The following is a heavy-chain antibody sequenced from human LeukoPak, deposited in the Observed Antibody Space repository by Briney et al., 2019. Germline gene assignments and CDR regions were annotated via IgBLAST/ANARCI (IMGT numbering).Heavy chain of an antibody. CDR2: INQDGSEN. V-gene: IGHV3-7*01. CDR3: ARDRITDFWSGYYTNYFDY. D-gene: IGHD3-3*01. J-gene: IGHJ4*02. Sequence: PGGSLRLSCAASGFTFTTNWMTWVRQAPGKGLEWVATINQDGSENYYVDSVKGRLTISRDNAKNSLFLQMNSLRAEDTAVYYCARDRITDFWSGYYTNYFDYWGQGTLVTVSS. CDR1: GFTFTTNW.